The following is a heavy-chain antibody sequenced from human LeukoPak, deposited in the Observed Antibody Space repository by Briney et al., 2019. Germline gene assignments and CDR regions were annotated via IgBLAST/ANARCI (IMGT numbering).Heavy chain of an antibody. CDR3: VRDREWTY. Sequence: PSETLSLTCTVSDGSISIYYWNWIRQPPGKGLEWIGYIYNSGSSTIYNPSLQSRVTISVDMSKNQFSLRLSSVTAADTAVYFCVRDREWTYWGQGILVTVSS. V-gene: IGHV4-59*01. D-gene: IGHD3-3*01. J-gene: IGHJ4*02. CDR2: IYNSGSST. CDR1: DGSISIYY.